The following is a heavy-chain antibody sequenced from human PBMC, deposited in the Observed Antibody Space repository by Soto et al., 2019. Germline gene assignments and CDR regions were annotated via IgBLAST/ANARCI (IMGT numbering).Heavy chain of an antibody. CDR3: ARTVESYYYDSSGYYPYYFDY. J-gene: IGHJ4*02. CDR2: IYYSGST. D-gene: IGHD3-22*01. V-gene: IGHV4-59*08. Sequence: PSETLSLTCTVSGGSISSYYWSWIRQPPGKGLEWIGYIYYSGSTNYNPSLKSRVTISVDTSKNQFSLKLSSVTAADTAVYYCARTVESYYYDSSGYYPYYFDYWGQGTLVTVSS. CDR1: GGSISSYY.